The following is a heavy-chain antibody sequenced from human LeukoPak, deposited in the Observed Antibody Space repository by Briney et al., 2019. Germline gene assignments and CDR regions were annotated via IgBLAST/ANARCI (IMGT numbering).Heavy chain of an antibody. Sequence: GGSLRLSCAVSRFIFSAYGMHWVRQAPGKGLEWVAFIRFDGSDKYYADSVKGRFTISRDNSKNTLFLQMNSLRAEDTAVYYCAKPPYYYDSSGYYGGQFGGDYWGQGTLVTVSS. D-gene: IGHD3-22*01. CDR1: RFIFSAYG. CDR2: IRFDGSDK. CDR3: AKPPYYYDSSGYYGGQFGGDY. V-gene: IGHV3-30*02. J-gene: IGHJ4*02.